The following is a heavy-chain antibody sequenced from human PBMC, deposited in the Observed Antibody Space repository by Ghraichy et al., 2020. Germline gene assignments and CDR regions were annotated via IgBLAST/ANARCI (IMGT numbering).Heavy chain of an antibody. CDR2: IRGIGGNT. CDR3: ARDRSWYSSTWYNDL. D-gene: IGHD6-13*01. Sequence: GEALNISCTASGFTFHSYAMSWVRQAPGKGLEWVSGIRGIGGNTYYADPVKGRFTISRDNPKNTLYLQMNSLRAEDTAVYFCARDRSWYSSTWYNDLWGQGTLVTVSS. J-gene: IGHJ5*02. CDR1: GFTFHSYA. V-gene: IGHV3-23*01.